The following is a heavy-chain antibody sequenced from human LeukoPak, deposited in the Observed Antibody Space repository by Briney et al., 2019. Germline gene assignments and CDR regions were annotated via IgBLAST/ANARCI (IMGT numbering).Heavy chain of an antibody. J-gene: IGHJ4*02. V-gene: IGHV3-30-3*01. CDR3: EGYDFWSGYYWEPYFFDY. CDR2: ISYDGSNK. Sequence: GRSLRLSCAASGFTFSSYAMHWVRQAPGKGLEWVAVISYDGSNKYYADSVKGRFTISRDNSKNTLYLQMNSLRAEDTAVYYCEGYDFWSGYYWEPYFFDYWGQGTLVTVSS. D-gene: IGHD3-3*01. CDR1: GFTFSSYA.